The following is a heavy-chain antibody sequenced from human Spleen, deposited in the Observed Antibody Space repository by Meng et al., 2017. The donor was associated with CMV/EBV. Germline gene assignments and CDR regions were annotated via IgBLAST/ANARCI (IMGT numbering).Heavy chain of an antibody. J-gene: IGHJ4*02. D-gene: IGHD6-13*01. Sequence: ASVKVSCKSSGDTFTGHYIHWVRQARGQGLEWLGWISPNSGATEYAQNSQARVTMTTDRSIDTAFLEVRGLIYDDTAVYYCAREDTRAAGKNFDSWGQGTLVTAPQ. CDR2: ISPNSGAT. CDR1: GDTFTGHY. CDR3: AREDTRAAGKNFDS. V-gene: IGHV1-2*02.